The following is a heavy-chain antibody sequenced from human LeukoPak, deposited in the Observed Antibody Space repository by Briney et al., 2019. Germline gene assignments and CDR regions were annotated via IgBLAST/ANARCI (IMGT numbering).Heavy chain of an antibody. CDR2: INTDGSST. J-gene: IGHJ4*02. Sequence: PGGSLSLSCAASGFTFSSYWMHWVRQAPGKGLVWVSRINTDGSSTTYADSVKGRFTISRDNAKNTLYLQMNSLRAEDTAVYYCARSSSLVAPGYWGQGTLVTVSS. D-gene: IGHD5-12*01. CDR3: ARSSSLVAPGY. V-gene: IGHV3-74*01. CDR1: GFTFSSYW.